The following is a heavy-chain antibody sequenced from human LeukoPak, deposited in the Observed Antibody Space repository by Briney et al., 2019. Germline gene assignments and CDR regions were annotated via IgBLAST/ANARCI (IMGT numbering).Heavy chain of an antibody. V-gene: IGHV4-59*01. Sequence: PSETLSLTCTVSGGSISRYYWTWIRQPPGKGLEWIGYLYYSGSTIYNPSLKSRVTISVDTSKNQFSLKLSSVTAADTAVYYCAAGSYSFYYMGVWGKGTTVIIPS. D-gene: IGHD3-10*01. CDR3: AAGSYSFYYMGV. CDR1: GGSISRYY. J-gene: IGHJ6*03. CDR2: LYYSGST.